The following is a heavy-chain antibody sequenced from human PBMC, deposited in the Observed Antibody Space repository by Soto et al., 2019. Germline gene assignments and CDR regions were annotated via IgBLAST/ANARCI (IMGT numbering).Heavy chain of an antibody. J-gene: IGHJ4*02. V-gene: IGHV1-69*13. CDR2: IIPIFGTA. Sequence: SVKVSCKASGGTFSSYAISWVRQAPGQGLEWMGGIIPIFGTANYAQKFQGRVTITADESTSTAYMELSSLRSEDTAVYYCARDGRYGDYYFDYWGQGTLVTVSS. CDR1: GGTFSSYA. CDR3: ARDGRYGDYYFDY. D-gene: IGHD4-17*01.